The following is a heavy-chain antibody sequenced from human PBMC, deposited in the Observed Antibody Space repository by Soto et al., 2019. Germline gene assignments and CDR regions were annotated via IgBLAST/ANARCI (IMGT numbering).Heavy chain of an antibody. J-gene: IGHJ4*02. CDR3: AINEGTDRYKFAY. V-gene: IGHV1-69*01. CDR2: FIPLFGTA. CDR1: GGTFSTYD. Sequence: QVQLVQSWAEVKKPGSSVKVSCKASGGTFSTYDICWVRQAPGQGLEWMGGFIPLFGTANYAQKFQVTATIIADEPPRTASMELRRLRSEHTAVYYCAINEGTDRYKFAYWGQGTLVTVSS. D-gene: IGHD1-1*01.